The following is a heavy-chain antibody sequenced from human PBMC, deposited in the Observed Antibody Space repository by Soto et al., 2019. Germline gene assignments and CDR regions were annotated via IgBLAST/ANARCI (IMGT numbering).Heavy chain of an antibody. CDR2: ISYDGSNK. D-gene: IGHD5-12*01. Sequence: QVQLVESGGGVVQAGRSLRLSCAASGFTFSSYAMHWVRQAPGKGLEWVAVISYDGSNKYYADSVKGRFTISRDNSKNTLYLQMNSLRAEDTAVYYCARGVGRDGYDYWGQGTLVTVSS. V-gene: IGHV3-30-3*01. CDR1: GFTFSSYA. J-gene: IGHJ4*02. CDR3: ARGVGRDGYDY.